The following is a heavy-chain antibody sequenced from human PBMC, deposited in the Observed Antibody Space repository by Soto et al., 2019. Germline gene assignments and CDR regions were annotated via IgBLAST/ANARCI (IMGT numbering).Heavy chain of an antibody. Sequence: SETLSLTCAVYGGSFSGYYWSWIRQPPGKGLEWIGEINHSGSTNYNPSLKSRVTISVDTSKNQFSLKLSSVTAADTAVYYCAREGLIVVVPAAKTGQVFDIWGQGTMVTVSS. CDR1: GGSFSGYY. J-gene: IGHJ3*02. V-gene: IGHV4-34*01. D-gene: IGHD2-2*01. CDR2: INHSGST. CDR3: AREGLIVVVPAAKTGQVFDI.